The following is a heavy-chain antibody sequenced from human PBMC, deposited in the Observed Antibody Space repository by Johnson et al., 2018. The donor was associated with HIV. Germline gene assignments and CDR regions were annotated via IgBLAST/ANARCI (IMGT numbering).Heavy chain of an antibody. CDR1: GFTFDDYA. D-gene: IGHD3-10*01. CDR2: ITWNSGEI. J-gene: IGHJ3*02. V-gene: IGHV3-9*01. CDR3: ARAYIYGSGSYGGAFDI. Sequence: VQLVESGGGLVQPGRSLRLSCAASGFTFDDYAMHWVRQAPGRGLEWVSGITWNSGEIDYADSVEGRFTISRDNTKNSLYLQMNSLRAEDTALYYCARAYIYGSGSYGGAFDIWGQGTMVTVSS.